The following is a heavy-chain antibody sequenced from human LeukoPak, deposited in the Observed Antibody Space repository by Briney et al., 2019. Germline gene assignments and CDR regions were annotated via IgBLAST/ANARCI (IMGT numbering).Heavy chain of an antibody. CDR2: ISSSSSYI. D-gene: IGHD1-1*01. J-gene: IGHJ4*02. Sequence: PGGSLRLSCAASGFTFSSYSMNWVRQAPGKGLEWVSSISSSSSYIYYADSVKGRFTISRDHAKNSLYLQMNSLRAEDTAVYYCAREPMTGIDYWGQGTLVTVSS. V-gene: IGHV3-21*01. CDR3: AREPMTGIDY. CDR1: GFTFSSYS.